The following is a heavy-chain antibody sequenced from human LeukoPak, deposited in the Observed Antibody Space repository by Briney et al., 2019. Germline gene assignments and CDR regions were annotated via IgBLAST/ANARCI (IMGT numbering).Heavy chain of an antibody. CDR1: GYTFTSYG. V-gene: IGHV1-18*01. CDR3: ARDHRFGSGMAGGFDY. Sequence: ASVKVSCKASGYTFTSYGISGVRQPPGQGREWMGWINAYNCKTNYAQKLQGRVTMTTDTSTSTAYMELRSLRSDDTAVYYCARDHRFGSGMAGGFDYWGQGTLVTVSS. J-gene: IGHJ4*02. CDR2: INAYNCKT. D-gene: IGHD3-10*01.